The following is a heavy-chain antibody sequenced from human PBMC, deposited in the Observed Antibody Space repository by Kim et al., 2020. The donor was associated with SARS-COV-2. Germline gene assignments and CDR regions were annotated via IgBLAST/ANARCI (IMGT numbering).Heavy chain of an antibody. Sequence: GGSLRLSCAASGFTFSSYAMSWVRQAPGKGLEWVSAISGSGGSTYYADSVKGRFTISRDNSKNTLYLQMNSLRAEDTAVYYCATESDPSLYGDYAGGWGMDVWGPGTTVTVSS. D-gene: IGHD4-17*01. CDR1: GFTFSSYA. CDR2: ISGSGGST. CDR3: ATESDPSLYGDYAGGWGMDV. J-gene: IGHJ6*02. V-gene: IGHV3-23*01.